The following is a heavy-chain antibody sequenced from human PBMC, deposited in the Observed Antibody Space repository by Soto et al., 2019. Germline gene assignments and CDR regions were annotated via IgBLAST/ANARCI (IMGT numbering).Heavy chain of an antibody. J-gene: IGHJ6*02. CDR3: ARASVGSSKVPYYYGMDV. Sequence: QVQLQESGPGLVKPSQTLSLTCTVSGGSISSGDYYWSWIRQPPGKGLEWIGYIYYSGSTYYNPSLKRRVTIAVDTSTTQFSLKLSSVTAADKAVYYCARASVGSSKVPYYYGMDVWGQGTTVTVSS. V-gene: IGHV4-30-4*01. D-gene: IGHD2-2*01. CDR1: GGSISSGDYY. CDR2: IYYSGST.